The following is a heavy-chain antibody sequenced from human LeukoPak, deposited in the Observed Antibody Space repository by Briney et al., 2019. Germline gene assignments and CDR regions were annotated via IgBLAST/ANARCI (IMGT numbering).Heavy chain of an antibody. V-gene: IGHV3-21*01. D-gene: IGHD2-8*01. CDR3: ARDRGGTPMVYARGKDYYYMDV. Sequence: GGSLRLSCAASGFTFNNYNMIWVRQAPGKGLEWVSSISSSSSSYIYYADSVKGRFTISRDNARNSLYLQMSSLRAEDTAVYYCARDRGGTPMVYARGKDYYYMDVWGKGTTVTVSS. CDR1: GFTFNNYN. J-gene: IGHJ6*03. CDR2: ISSSSSSYI.